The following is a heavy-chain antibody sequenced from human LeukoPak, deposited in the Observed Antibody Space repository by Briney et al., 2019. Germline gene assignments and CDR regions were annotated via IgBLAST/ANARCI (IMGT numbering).Heavy chain of an antibody. J-gene: IGHJ4*02. Sequence: SETLSLTCTVSGGSISSSSYYWGWIRQPPGKGLEWIGSIYYSGSTYYNPSLKSRVTISVDTSKNQFSLKLSSVTAADTAVYYCARYYKLGIDYWGQGTLVTVSS. D-gene: IGHD7-27*01. V-gene: IGHV4-39*01. CDR2: IYYSGST. CDR3: ARYYKLGIDY. CDR1: GGSISSSSYY.